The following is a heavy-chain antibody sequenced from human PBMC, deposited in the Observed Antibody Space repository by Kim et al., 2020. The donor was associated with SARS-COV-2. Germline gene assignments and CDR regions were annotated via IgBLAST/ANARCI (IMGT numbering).Heavy chain of an antibody. D-gene: IGHD3-10*01. Sequence: GGSLRLSCAASGFTFSSYSMNWVRQAPGKGLEWVSSISSSSSYIYYADSVKGRFTISRDNAKNSLYLQMNSLRAEDTAVYYCARAKKDCYGSGILVYDYYYYGMDVWGQGTPGTVFS. J-gene: IGHJ6*02. V-gene: IGHV3-21*01. CDR1: GFTFSSYS. CDR2: ISSSSSYI. CDR3: ARAKKDCYGSGILVYDYYYYGMDV.